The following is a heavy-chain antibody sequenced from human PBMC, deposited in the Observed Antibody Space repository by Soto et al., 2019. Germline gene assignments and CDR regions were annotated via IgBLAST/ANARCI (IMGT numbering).Heavy chain of an antibody. D-gene: IGHD6-13*01. CDR2: IKQDGSEK. J-gene: IGHJ4*02. Sequence: EVQLVESGGGLVQPGGSLRLSCAASGFTFSSYWMSWVRQAPGKGLEWVANIKQDGSEKYYVDSVKGRFTISRDNAKNSLYLQRNSLRAEDTAVYYCARQYSSSWTGDYFDYWGQGTLVTVSS. V-gene: IGHV3-7*05. CDR1: GFTFSSYW. CDR3: ARQYSSSWTGDYFDY.